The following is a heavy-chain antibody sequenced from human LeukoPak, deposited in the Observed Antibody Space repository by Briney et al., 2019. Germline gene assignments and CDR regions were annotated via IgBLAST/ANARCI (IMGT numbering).Heavy chain of an antibody. D-gene: IGHD6-6*01. J-gene: IGHJ6*02. V-gene: IGHV3-48*03. CDR2: ISSSGSTI. Sequence: PGGSLRLSCAASGFTFSSYEMNWVRQAPGKGLEWVSYISSSGSTIYYADSVKGRFTISRANAKNSLYLQMNSLRAEDTAVYYCARERGRRSYYYYGMDVRGQGTTVTVSS. CDR1: GFTFSSYE. CDR3: ARERGRRSYYYYGMDV.